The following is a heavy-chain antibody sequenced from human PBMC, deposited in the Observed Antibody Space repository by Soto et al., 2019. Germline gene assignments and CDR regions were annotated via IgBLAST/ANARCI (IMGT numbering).Heavy chain of an antibody. Sequence: QVQLVESGGGVAQPGRSLRLSCAVSGFTFSDYGMHWVRQAPGKGLEWVAVVSYDGSYKYYAESVKGRFTVSRDLSGNTLFLQMNSLRLEDTAVYFCATEMYPRTVLDSSSPWGDYWGQGTLVAVSS. CDR3: ATEMYPRTVLDSSSPWGDY. D-gene: IGHD6-6*01. V-gene: IGHV3-30*03. CDR2: VSYDGSYK. J-gene: IGHJ4*02. CDR1: GFTFSDYG.